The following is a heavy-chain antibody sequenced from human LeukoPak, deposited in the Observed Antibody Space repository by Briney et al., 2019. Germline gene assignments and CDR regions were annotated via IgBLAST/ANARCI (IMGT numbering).Heavy chain of an antibody. D-gene: IGHD2-8*02. Sequence: SVKVSCKASGGTFSSYTISWVRQAPGQGLEWMGGIIPIFGTANYAQKFQGRVTITADKSTSTAYMELSSLRSEDTAVYYCARAFDRSNSPTGFDYWGQGTLVTVSS. CDR1: GGTFSSYT. J-gene: IGHJ4*02. CDR3: ARAFDRSNSPTGFDY. CDR2: IIPIFGTA. V-gene: IGHV1-69*06.